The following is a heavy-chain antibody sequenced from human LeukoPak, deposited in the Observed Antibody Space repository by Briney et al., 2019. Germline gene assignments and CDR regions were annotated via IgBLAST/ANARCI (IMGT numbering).Heavy chain of an antibody. CDR3: TRDLLYYYGSGLDY. V-gene: IGHV1-2*02. CDR2: INPNIGGT. J-gene: IGHJ4*02. CDR1: GYTFTGYY. D-gene: IGHD3-10*01. Sequence: ASVKVSCKASGYTFTGYYMHWVRQAPGQGLEWMGWINPNIGGTNYAQKFQGRVTMTRDTSISTAYMELSGLRSDDTAVYYCTRDLLYYYGSGLDYWGQGTLVTVSS.